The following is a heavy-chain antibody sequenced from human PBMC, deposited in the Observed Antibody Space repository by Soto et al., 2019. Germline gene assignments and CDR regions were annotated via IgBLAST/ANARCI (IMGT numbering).Heavy chain of an antibody. J-gene: IGHJ6*02. CDR2: IYYSGST. CDR3: ARHKPPMVRDPGAYYYYYGMDV. V-gene: IGHV4-61*01. CDR1: GGSVSSGSYY. D-gene: IGHD3-10*01. Sequence: SETLSLTCTVSGGSVSSGSYYWSWIRQPPGKGLECIGYIYYSGSTNYNPSLKSRVTISVDTSKNQFSLKLSSVTAADTAVYYCARHKPPMVRDPGAYYYYYGMDVWGQGTTVTVSS.